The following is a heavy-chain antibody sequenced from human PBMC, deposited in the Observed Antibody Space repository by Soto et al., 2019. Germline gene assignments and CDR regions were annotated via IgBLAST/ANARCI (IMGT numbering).Heavy chain of an antibody. CDR3: ARMYCSGGSCYSASWFDP. D-gene: IGHD2-15*01. J-gene: IGHJ5*02. CDR1: GGSISSSSYY. CDR2: IYYSGST. Sequence: PSETLSLTCTVSGGSISSSSYYWGWIRQPPGKGLEWIGSIYYSGSTYYNPSLKSRVTISVDTSKNQFSLKLSSVTAADTAVYYCARMYCSGGSCYSASWFDPWGQGTLVT. V-gene: IGHV4-39*01.